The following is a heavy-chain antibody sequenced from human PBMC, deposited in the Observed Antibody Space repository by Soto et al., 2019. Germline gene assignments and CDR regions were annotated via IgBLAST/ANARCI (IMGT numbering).Heavy chain of an antibody. CDR3: ARAAMVYGMGGYYGMDV. CDR2: INRDGSTT. D-gene: IGHD2-8*01. Sequence: ELQLVESGGGLVQPGGSLRLSCAASGFTFSSYWMHWVRQAPGKGLLWVSRINRDGSTTDYADSVKGRSTIARDNARNALYLQMDSLGAEDTAVYYCARAAMVYGMGGYYGMDVWGQGTTVDVSS. CDR1: GFTFSSYW. V-gene: IGHV3-74*01. J-gene: IGHJ6*02.